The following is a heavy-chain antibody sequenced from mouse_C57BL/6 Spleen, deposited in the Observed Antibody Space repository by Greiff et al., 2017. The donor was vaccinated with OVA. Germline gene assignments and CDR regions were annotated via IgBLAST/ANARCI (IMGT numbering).Heavy chain of an antibody. V-gene: IGHV5-15*01. J-gene: IGHJ4*01. Sequence: EVQRVESGGGLVQPGGSLKLSCAASGFTFSDYGMAWVRQAPRKGPEWVAFISNLAYSIYYADTVTGRFTISRENAKNTLYLEMSSLRSEDTAMYYCAREDYGGAMDYWGQGTSVTVSS. CDR3: AREDYGGAMDY. CDR1: GFTFSDYG. CDR2: ISNLAYSI. D-gene: IGHD1-1*01.